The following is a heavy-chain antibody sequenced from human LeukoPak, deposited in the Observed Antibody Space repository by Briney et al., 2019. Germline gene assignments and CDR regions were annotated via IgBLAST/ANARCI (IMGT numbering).Heavy chain of an antibody. D-gene: IGHD2-15*01. Sequence: PSGTLSLTCAVSGGSISSSNWWSWVRQPPGKGLEWIGEIYHSGSTNYNPSLKSRVTISVDKSKNQFSLKLSSVTAADTAVYYCARDGWEHYCSGGSCYSGFDYWGQGTLVTVSS. CDR1: GGSISSSNW. V-gene: IGHV4-4*02. J-gene: IGHJ4*02. CDR3: ARDGWEHYCSGGSCYSGFDY. CDR2: IYHSGST.